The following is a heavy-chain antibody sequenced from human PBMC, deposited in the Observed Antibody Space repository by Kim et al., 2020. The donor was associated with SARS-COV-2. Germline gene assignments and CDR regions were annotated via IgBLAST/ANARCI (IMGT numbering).Heavy chain of an antibody. CDR3: AREGTKKAGSYFFDS. D-gene: IGHD6-19*01. J-gene: IGHJ4*02. Sequence: AGKFADRVTISADESTSTVYMELSSMASEDTAVYFCAREGTKKAGSYFFDSWGQGTLVTVSS. V-gene: IGHV1-69*01.